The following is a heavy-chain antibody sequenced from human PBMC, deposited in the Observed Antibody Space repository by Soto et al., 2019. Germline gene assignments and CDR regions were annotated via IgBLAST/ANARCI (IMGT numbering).Heavy chain of an antibody. Sequence: QVQLQESGPGLVKPSETLSLTCTVSGGSISSYYWSWIRQPPGKGLEWIGYIYYSGSTNYNPSLTSRVTISVDTSKNQFSLKLSSVTAADTAVYYCARVRVVAATFYYYYYMDVWGKGTTVTVSS. CDR2: IYYSGST. CDR3: ARVRVVAATFYYYYYMDV. D-gene: IGHD2-15*01. CDR1: GGSISSYY. V-gene: IGHV4-59*01. J-gene: IGHJ6*03.